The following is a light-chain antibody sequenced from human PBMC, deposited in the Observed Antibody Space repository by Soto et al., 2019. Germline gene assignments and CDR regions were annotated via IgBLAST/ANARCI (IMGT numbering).Light chain of an antibody. Sequence: QSALTQPPSVSGAPGQRVTISCTGSSSNIGAGYDVHWYQQLPGTAPKLLIYGNSNRPSGVPDRFSGSKSGTSASLAITELQAEDEADYYCQSYDSSLSVFGTGTKVTVL. CDR2: GNS. CDR1: SSNIGAGYD. J-gene: IGLJ1*01. CDR3: QSYDSSLSV. V-gene: IGLV1-40*01.